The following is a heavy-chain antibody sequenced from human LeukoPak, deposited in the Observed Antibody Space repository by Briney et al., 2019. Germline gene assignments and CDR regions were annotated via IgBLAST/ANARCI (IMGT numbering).Heavy chain of an antibody. Sequence: ASVKVSCKASGYTFTGYYMHWVRQAPGQGLEWMGWISAYNGNTNYAQKLQGRVTMTTDTSTSTAYMELRSLRSDDTAVYYCARSEEMATYFDYWGQGTLVTVSS. D-gene: IGHD5-24*01. J-gene: IGHJ4*02. CDR1: GYTFTGYY. CDR2: ISAYNGNT. CDR3: ARSEEMATYFDY. V-gene: IGHV1-18*04.